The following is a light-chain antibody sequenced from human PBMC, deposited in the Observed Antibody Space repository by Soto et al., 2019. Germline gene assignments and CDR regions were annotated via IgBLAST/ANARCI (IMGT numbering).Light chain of an antibody. CDR3: QQYGNSPQT. J-gene: IGKJ1*01. CDR1: QIVSSGF. V-gene: IGKV3-20*01. Sequence: EIVLTQSPGTLSLSPGERATLSCRASQIVSSGFLAWYQQKPGQAPSLLIYNKSSMATGIPDRFSGSGSGTDFTLTISRLETEDFAVYYCQQYGNSPQTFGQGTKVEI. CDR2: NKS.